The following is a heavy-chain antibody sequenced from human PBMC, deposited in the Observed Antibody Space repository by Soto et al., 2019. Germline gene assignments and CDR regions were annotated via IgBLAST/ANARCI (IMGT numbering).Heavy chain of an antibody. CDR1: GLAFGNYA. CDR2: VNTNGRST. D-gene: IGHD3-10*01. J-gene: IGHJ6*02. V-gene: IGHV3-23*01. Sequence: GGSLRLSCRASGLAFGNYAMNWVRQVPGRGLEWVAGVNTNGRSTYYADSVRGRFTISRDNSKITVYLQMNSLRAEDTAVYYCAKDRAFNYFYGMDVWGQGTTVTVSS. CDR3: AKDRAFNYFYGMDV.